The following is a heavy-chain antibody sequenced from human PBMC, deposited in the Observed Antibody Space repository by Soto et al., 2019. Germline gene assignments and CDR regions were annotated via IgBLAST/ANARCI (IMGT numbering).Heavy chain of an antibody. CDR2: INPNSGGT. V-gene: IGHV1-2*04. CDR1: GYTFTGYY. Sequence: ASVKVSCKASGYTFTGYYMHWVRQAPGQGLEWMGWINPNSGGTNYAQKFQGWVTMTRDTSISTAYMELSRLRSDDTAVYYCARDPGYCTYGVCYPTSFYDWGQGTLVPVSS. CDR3: ARDPGYCTYGVCYPTSFYD. J-gene: IGHJ4*02. D-gene: IGHD2-8*01.